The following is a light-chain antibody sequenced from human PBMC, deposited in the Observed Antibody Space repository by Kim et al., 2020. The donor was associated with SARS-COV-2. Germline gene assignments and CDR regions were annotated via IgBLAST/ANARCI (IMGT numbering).Light chain of an antibody. Sequence: QSALTQPRSVSGSPGQSVTISCTGTSSDVGGYNYVSWYQQHPGKAPKLMIYDVSKRPSGVPDRFSGSKSGNTASPTISGLQGEDEADYYCCSYAGSYTEVFGGGTQLTVL. CDR2: DVS. CDR3: CSYAGSYTEV. V-gene: IGLV2-11*01. CDR1: SSDVGGYNY. J-gene: IGLJ2*01.